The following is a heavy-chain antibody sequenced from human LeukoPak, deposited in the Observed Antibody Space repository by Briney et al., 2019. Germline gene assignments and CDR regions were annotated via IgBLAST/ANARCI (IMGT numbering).Heavy chain of an antibody. D-gene: IGHD2-15*01. CDR3: AREHLDCSGGSCYGDFDY. J-gene: IGHJ4*02. CDR2: IYYSGST. V-gene: IGHV4-39*07. CDR1: GGSISSSSYY. Sequence: SETLSLTCTVSGGSISSSSYYWGWIRQPPGKGLEWIGSIYYSGSTYYNPSLKSRVTIPVDTSKNQFSLKLSPVTAADTAVYYCAREHLDCSGGSCYGDFDYWGQGTLVTVSS.